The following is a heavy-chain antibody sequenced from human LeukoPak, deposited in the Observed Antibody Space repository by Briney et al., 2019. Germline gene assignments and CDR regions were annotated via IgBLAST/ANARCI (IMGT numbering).Heavy chain of an antibody. Sequence: ASVKVSCKASGYTFTGYYMHWVRQAPGQGLEWMGWINPNSGGTNYAQKFQGRVTMTRDTSINTAYMELSSLRSEDTAVYYCATVQKQDYDTRPYYDHWGQGTLVTVSS. V-gene: IGHV1-2*02. CDR1: GYTFTGYY. CDR3: ATVQKQDYDTRPYYDH. D-gene: IGHD3-22*01. J-gene: IGHJ4*02. CDR2: INPNSGGT.